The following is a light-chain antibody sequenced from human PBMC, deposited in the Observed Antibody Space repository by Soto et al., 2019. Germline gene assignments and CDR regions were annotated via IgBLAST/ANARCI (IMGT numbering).Light chain of an antibody. CDR1: QGINHY. V-gene: IGKV1-27*01. Sequence: DIQMTQSQSSLSASVGDRVTITCRASQGINHYLAWFQQKPGKVPKLLIYATSTLQSGVPSRFSGSGFGTDFTLTISSLQPEDVATYYCQKHNSAPLFFGPRTKVDI. J-gene: IGKJ3*01. CDR2: ATS. CDR3: QKHNSAPLF.